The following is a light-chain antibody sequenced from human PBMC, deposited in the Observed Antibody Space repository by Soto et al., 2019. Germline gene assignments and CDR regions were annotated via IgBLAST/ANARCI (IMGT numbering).Light chain of an antibody. CDR3: ASYSGNNDLV. CDR1: SSGTSIYNY. J-gene: IGLJ2*01. Sequence: QSALTQPPSASGSPGQSVTISCTGTSSGTSIYNYVSWYQQHPGEAPKLMIFEVSKRPSGVPHRFSGSKSGNTASLTVAGLQPEDEAVYFCASYSGNNDLVFGGGTKVTVL. V-gene: IGLV2-8*01. CDR2: EVS.